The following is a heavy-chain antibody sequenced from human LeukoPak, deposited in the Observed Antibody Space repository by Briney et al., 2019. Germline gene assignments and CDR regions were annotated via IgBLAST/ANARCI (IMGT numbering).Heavy chain of an antibody. J-gene: IGHJ4*02. D-gene: IGHD4-17*01. CDR1: GFTFSSHW. V-gene: IGHV3-7*03. Sequence: GGSLRLSCAASGFTFSSHWMHWVRQAPGKGLEWVANIKQDGSEKYYVDSVKGRFTISRDNAKNSLYLQMNSLRAEDTALYYCARVRNPYGDYSFDYWGQGTLVTVSS. CDR2: IKQDGSEK. CDR3: ARVRNPYGDYSFDY.